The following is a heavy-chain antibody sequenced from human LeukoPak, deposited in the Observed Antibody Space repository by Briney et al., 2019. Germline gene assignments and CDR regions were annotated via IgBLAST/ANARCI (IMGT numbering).Heavy chain of an antibody. J-gene: IGHJ3*02. CDR1: GVSINSHY. CDR2: IYYSGTI. CDR3: ARSTINGPIGPDI. D-gene: IGHD2-8*01. V-gene: IGHV4-59*11. Sequence: SETLSLTCTVSGVSINSHYWSWIRQPPGKGLEWIGYIYYSGTINYNPSLKSRVTISVGTSKKQFSLNLNSVTAADTAVYYCARSTINGPIGPDIWGQGTMVSVSS.